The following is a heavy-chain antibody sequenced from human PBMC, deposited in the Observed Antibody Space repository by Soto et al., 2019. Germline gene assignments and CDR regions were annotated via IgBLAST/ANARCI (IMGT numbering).Heavy chain of an antibody. CDR3: AIEYSSSPPYYPLGY. V-gene: IGHV1-69*13. J-gene: IGHJ4*02. CDR1: GGTFSSYS. CDR2: IIPIFGTA. Sequence: SVKVSCKASGGTFSSYSIGCVRQAPGQGLEWMGGIIPIFGTANYAQKFQGRVTITADESTSTAYMELSSLRSEDTAVYYCAIEYSSSPPYYPLGYWGQGTLVTVSS. D-gene: IGHD6-6*01.